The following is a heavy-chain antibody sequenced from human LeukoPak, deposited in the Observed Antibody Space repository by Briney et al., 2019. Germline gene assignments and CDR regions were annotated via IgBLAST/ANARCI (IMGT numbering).Heavy chain of an antibody. CDR3: AREKYSSSSGFDP. CDR1: GGTFSSYA. Sequence: ASVKVSCKTSGGTFSSYAISWVRQAPGQGLEWMGIINPSGGSTSYAQKFQGRVTMTRDTSTSTVYMELSSLRSEDTAVYYCAREKYSSSSGFDPWGQGTLVTVSS. V-gene: IGHV1-46*01. J-gene: IGHJ5*02. CDR2: INPSGGST. D-gene: IGHD6-13*01.